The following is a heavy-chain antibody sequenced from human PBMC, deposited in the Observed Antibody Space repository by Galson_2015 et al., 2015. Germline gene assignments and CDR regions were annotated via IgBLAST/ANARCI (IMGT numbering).Heavy chain of an antibody. CDR3: AREGGEGERRCAENAFDV. Sequence: SLRLSCAGSGFTFSDHYMIWVRQAPGKGLEWVANIEQNGRDIFYVDSVKGRFTISRGNAKNSLYLQMNSLRVEDTAVYYCAREGGEGERRCAENAFDVWGLGTMVTVSS. CDR1: GFTFSDHY. CDR2: IEQNGRDI. J-gene: IGHJ3*01. D-gene: IGHD1-1*01. V-gene: IGHV3-7*03.